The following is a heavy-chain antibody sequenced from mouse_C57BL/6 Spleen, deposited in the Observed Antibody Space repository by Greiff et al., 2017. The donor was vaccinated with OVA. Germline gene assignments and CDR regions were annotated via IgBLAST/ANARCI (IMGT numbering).Heavy chain of an antibody. V-gene: IGHV3-6*01. Sequence: EVQLQQSGPGLVKPSQSLSLTCSVTGYSITSGYYWNWIRQFPGNKLEWMGYISYDGSNNYNPSLKNRISITRDTSKNQFFLKLNSVTTEDTATYYCATTVDYWGQGTSVTVSS. CDR2: ISYDGSN. J-gene: IGHJ4*01. CDR3: ATTVDY. CDR1: GYSITSGYY.